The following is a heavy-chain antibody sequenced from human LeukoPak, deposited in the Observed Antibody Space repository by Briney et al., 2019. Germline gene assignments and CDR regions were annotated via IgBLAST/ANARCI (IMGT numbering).Heavy chain of an antibody. CDR1: GFTFSDYY. CDR3: ARDYGSGNYPDAFDI. V-gene: IGHV3-11*04. CDR2: ISSSGSNK. J-gene: IGHJ3*02. D-gene: IGHD1-26*01. Sequence: GGSLRLSCAASGFTFSDYYMSWIRQAPGKGLEWVSYISSSGSNKYYADSVKGRFAISRDNAKNSLFLQMNSLRAEDTAVYYCARDYGSGNYPDAFDIWGQGTMVTVSS.